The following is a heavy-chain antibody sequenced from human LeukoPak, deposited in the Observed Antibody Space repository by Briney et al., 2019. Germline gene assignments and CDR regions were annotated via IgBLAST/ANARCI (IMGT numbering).Heavy chain of an antibody. Sequence: GGSLRLSCEASGFTFSKYGTHWVSQAPGKGLEWVAVISYDGSNKYYADSVKGRFTISRDNSKNTLYLQMNSLRAEDTAVYYCAKGVGDYYGSGSYYDVGDYWGQGTLVTVSS. V-gene: IGHV3-30*18. CDR3: AKGVGDYYGSGSYYDVGDY. J-gene: IGHJ4*02. CDR2: ISYDGSNK. CDR1: GFTFSKYG. D-gene: IGHD3-10*01.